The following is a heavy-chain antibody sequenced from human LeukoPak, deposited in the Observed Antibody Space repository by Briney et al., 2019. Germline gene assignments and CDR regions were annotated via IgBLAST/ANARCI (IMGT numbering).Heavy chain of an antibody. Sequence: SETLSLTCTVSGGSISSYYWSWIRQPAGKGLEWIGRIYTSGSTNYNPSLKSRVTMSVDTSKNQFSLKLSSVTAADTAVYYCARGLYYDILTGYYIAGWFDPWGQGTLVTVSS. CDR2: IYTSGST. J-gene: IGHJ5*02. CDR3: ARGLYYDILTGYYIAGWFDP. D-gene: IGHD3-9*01. V-gene: IGHV4-4*07. CDR1: GGSISSYY.